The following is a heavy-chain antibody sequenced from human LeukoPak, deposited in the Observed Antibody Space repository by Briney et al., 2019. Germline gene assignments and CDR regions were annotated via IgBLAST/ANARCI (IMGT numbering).Heavy chain of an antibody. J-gene: IGHJ4*02. CDR3: ASLGERGNNDY. Sequence: ASVKVSCKTSGYSFTDYFMHWVRQAPGQGLEWMGWMNPNSGNTGYAQKFQGRVTMTRNTSISTAYMELSSLRSEDTAVYYCASLGERGNNDYWGQGTLVTVSS. D-gene: IGHD3-16*01. V-gene: IGHV1-8*02. CDR2: MNPNSGNT. CDR1: GYSFTDYF.